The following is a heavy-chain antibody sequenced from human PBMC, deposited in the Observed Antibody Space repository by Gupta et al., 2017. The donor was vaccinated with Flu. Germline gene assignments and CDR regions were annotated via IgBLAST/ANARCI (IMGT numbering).Heavy chain of an antibody. V-gene: IGHV1-8*01. CDR2: MNPNSGNT. J-gene: IGHJ6*02. Sequence: QVQLVQSGAEVKKPGASVKVSCKASGYTFTSSDINWVRQATGQGLEWMGWMNPNSGNTGYAQKFQGRVTMTRNTSISTAYMELSSLRSEDTAVYYCARLPFNTYYYDQKLYYYYYGMDVWGQGTTVTVSS. CDR1: GYTFTSSD. CDR3: ARLPFNTYYYDQKLYYYYYGMDV. D-gene: IGHD3-22*01.